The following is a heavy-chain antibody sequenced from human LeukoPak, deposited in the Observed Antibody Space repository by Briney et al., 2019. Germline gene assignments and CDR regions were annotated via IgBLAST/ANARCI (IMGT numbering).Heavy chain of an antibody. CDR3: ARGGDDSSP. D-gene: IGHD3-22*01. CDR1: GGSISSGGYS. CDR2: FYHSGST. Sequence: PSETLSLTCTVSGGSISSGGYSWSWIRQPPGKGLEWIGYFYHSGSTYYNPSLKSRVTISVDRSKNQFSLKLSSVTAADTAVYYCARGGDDSSPWGQGTLVTVSS. J-gene: IGHJ5*02. V-gene: IGHV4-30-2*01.